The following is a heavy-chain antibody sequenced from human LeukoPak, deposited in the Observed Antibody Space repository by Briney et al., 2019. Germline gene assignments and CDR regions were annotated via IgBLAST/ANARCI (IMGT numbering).Heavy chain of an antibody. D-gene: IGHD2-15*01. CDR3: ARDRYCSGGICYSGRFDP. CDR1: GGSFSGYY. V-gene: IGHV4-34*01. J-gene: IGHJ5*02. Sequence: ASETLSLTCAVYGGSFSGYYWSWIRQPPGKGLEWIGEINHSGSTNYNPSLKSRVTISVDTSKNQFSLKLSSVTAADTAVYYCARDRYCSGGICYSGRFDPWGQGTLVTVSS. CDR2: INHSGST.